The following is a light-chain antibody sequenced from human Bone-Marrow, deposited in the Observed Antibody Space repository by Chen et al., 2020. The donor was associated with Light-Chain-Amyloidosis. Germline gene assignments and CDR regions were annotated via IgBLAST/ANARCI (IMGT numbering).Light chain of an antibody. CDR1: SRDVGGDNH. Sequence: QSPLAPPASVSGTPGLSLPIPCTATSRDVGGDNHVSWYQQHPDKAPKLMIYEVTNRPSWVPDRSTVSKSDHTASLTIDELQTEDEAEYFCSSYTITNTLVFGSGTRVTVL. CDR3: SSYTITNTLV. J-gene: IGLJ1*01. V-gene: IGLV2-14*01. CDR2: EVT.